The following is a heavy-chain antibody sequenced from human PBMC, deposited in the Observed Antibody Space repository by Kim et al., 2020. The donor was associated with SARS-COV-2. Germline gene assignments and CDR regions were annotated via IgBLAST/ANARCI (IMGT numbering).Heavy chain of an antibody. CDR2: IIGSGTTI. D-gene: IGHD4-4*01. V-gene: IGHV3-48*03. CDR1: GFTLSSYE. Sequence: GGSLRLSCAASGFTLSSYEMNWVRQAPGKGLEWVSYIIGSGTTIYYADSVRGRFTISRDNDKNSLYLQMNSLRAEDTAVYYCAKGPNYSPFDYWGQGTLVNVPS. J-gene: IGHJ4*02. CDR3: AKGPNYSPFDY.